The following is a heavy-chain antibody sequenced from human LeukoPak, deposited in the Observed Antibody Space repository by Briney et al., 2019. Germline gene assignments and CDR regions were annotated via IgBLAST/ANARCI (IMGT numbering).Heavy chain of an antibody. V-gene: IGHV1-69*05. D-gene: IGHD6-13*01. CDR2: ITPIFGTA. CDR1: GGTFSSYA. Sequence: SVKVSCKASGGTFSSYAISWVRQAPGQGLEWMGGITPIFGTANYAQKLQGRVTMTTDTSTSTAYMGLRSLRSDDTAVYYCARYPLSYSSNWHYYFDYWGQGTLLTVSS. CDR3: ARYPLSYSSNWHYYFDY. J-gene: IGHJ4*02.